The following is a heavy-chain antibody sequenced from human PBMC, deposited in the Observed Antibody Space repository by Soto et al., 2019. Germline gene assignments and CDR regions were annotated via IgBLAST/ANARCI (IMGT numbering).Heavy chain of an antibody. Sequence: PXGTLWRTCRVCGGRASSSTDYGSGIRHSPEKALEWIGNIYYSGSPNYNPSLRSRVTISIDTSKNLFSLRLTSVTAADTAIYYCERDTYGDHSHTHVWGPRTLVTVSS. D-gene: IGHD4-17*01. J-gene: IGHJ4*02. V-gene: IGHV4-61*01. CDR1: GGRASSSTDY. CDR2: IYYSGSP. CDR3: ERDTYGDHSHTHV.